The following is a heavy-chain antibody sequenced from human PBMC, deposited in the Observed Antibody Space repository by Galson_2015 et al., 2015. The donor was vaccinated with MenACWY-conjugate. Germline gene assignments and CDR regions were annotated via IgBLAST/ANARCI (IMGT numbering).Heavy chain of an antibody. D-gene: IGHD1-26*01. CDR2: IWYDGSRT. CDR3: FAINSGIDY. CDR1: GFTFSSYA. Sequence: SLRLSCAASGFTFSSYAMHWVRQAPGKGLEWVAVIWYDGSRTYYADSVKGRFTISRDNSKNTAYLQMNSLRPEDTAMYCCFAINSGIDYWGQGTLVTVSS. V-gene: IGHV3-33*01. J-gene: IGHJ4*02.